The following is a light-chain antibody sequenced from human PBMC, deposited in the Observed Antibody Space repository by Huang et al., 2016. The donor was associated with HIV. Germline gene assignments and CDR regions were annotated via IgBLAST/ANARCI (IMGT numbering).Light chain of an antibody. CDR1: QSVSSK. CDR3: QQYNDWPRT. J-gene: IGKJ2*01. V-gene: IGKV3-15*01. CDR2: GAS. Sequence: EVVMTQSPATVSLSPGEGATLSCRASQSVSSKVAWYRQKSGQAPRLLIHGASTRASGIPARFSGSWSGTEFTLTSSSLQADDFVIYYCQQYNDWPRTFGQGTKLEI.